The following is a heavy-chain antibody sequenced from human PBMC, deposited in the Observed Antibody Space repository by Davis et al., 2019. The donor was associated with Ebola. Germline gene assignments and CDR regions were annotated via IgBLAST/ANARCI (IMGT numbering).Heavy chain of an antibody. CDR3: AKDTAMGGYYYYGMDV. D-gene: IGHD5-18*01. CDR1: GFTFRSYA. Sequence: GGSLRLSCAASGFTFRSYAMSWVRQAPGKGLEWVSAISASGATTYYADSVKGRFTISRDNSKDTLYLQMNSLRAEDTAVYYCAKDTAMGGYYYYGMDVWGQGTTVTVSS. CDR2: ISASGATT. J-gene: IGHJ6*02. V-gene: IGHV3-23*01.